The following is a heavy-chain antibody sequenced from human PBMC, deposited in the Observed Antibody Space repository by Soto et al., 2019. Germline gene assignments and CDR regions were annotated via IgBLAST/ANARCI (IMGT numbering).Heavy chain of an antibody. CDR3: ARDRYDFWSGYYTPDEYFQH. CDR2: IIPILGIA. Sequence: QVQLVQSGAEVKKPGSSVKVSCKASGGTFSSYTISWVRQAPGQGLEWMGRIIPILGIANYAQKFQGRVTITADKSTSTAYMELSSMRSEDTAVYYCARDRYDFWSGYYTPDEYFQHWGQGTLVTVSS. J-gene: IGHJ1*01. CDR1: GGTFSSYT. V-gene: IGHV1-69*08. D-gene: IGHD3-3*01.